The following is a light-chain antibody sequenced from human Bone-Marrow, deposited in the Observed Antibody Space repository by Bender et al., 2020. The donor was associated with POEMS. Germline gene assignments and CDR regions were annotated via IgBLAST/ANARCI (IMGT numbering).Light chain of an antibody. V-gene: IGLV2-14*01. CDR1: SSDVGGYNY. CDR3: CSYAGSNTLWV. Sequence: QSALTQPASVSGSPGQSITISCTGTSSDVGGYNYVSWYQQHPGKAPKLLIFDVSDRPSGVSHRFSGSKSDNTASLTISGLQAEDEADFYCCSYAGSNTLWVFGGGTKLTVL. CDR2: DVS. J-gene: IGLJ3*02.